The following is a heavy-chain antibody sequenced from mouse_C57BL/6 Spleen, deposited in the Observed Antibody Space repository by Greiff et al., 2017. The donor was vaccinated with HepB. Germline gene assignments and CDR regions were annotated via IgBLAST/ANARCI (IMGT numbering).Heavy chain of an antibody. Sequence: EVMLVESGGGLVKPGGSLKLSCAASGFTFSSYAMSWVRQTPEKRLEWVATISDGGSYTYYPDNVKGRFTISRDNAKNNLYLQMSHLKSEDTAMYYCAREFFAYWGQGTLVTVSA. J-gene: IGHJ3*01. CDR1: GFTFSSYA. V-gene: IGHV5-4*01. CDR3: AREFFAY. CDR2: ISDGGSYT.